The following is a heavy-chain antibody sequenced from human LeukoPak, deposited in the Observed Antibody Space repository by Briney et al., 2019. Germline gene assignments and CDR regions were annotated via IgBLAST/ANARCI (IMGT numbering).Heavy chain of an antibody. J-gene: IGHJ4*02. CDR3: ARGYLRVNTRKYYYDSSGYYPPGW. V-gene: IGHV1-8*01. Sequence: ASVKVSCKASGYTFTSYDINWVRQATGQGLEWKGWMNPNSGNTGYAQKFQGRVTMTRNTSISTAYMELSSLRSEDTAVYYCARGYLRVNTRKYYYDSSGYYPPGWWGQGTLVTVSS. D-gene: IGHD3-22*01. CDR1: GYTFTSYD. CDR2: MNPNSGNT.